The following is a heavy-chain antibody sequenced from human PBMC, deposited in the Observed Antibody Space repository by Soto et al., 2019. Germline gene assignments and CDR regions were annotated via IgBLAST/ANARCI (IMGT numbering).Heavy chain of an antibody. V-gene: IGHV5-10-1*01. CDR1: GYSFTSYW. Sequence: GESLKISCKGSGYSFTSYWISWVRQMLGKGLEWMGRIDPSDSYTNYSPSFQGHVTISADKSISTAYLQWSSLKASDTAMYYCARLAITFGGVIVTSGDYWGQGTLVTVSS. CDR3: ARLAITFGGVIVTSGDY. D-gene: IGHD3-16*02. CDR2: IDPSDSYT. J-gene: IGHJ4*02.